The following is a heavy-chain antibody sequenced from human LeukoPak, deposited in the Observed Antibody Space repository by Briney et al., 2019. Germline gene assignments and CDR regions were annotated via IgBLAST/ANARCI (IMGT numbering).Heavy chain of an antibody. V-gene: IGHV3-7*01. D-gene: IGHD2-2*01. Sequence: PGGSLRLSCAASGFTFSSYWMSWVRQAPGKGLEWVANIKQDGSEKYYVDSVKGRFTISRDNAKNSLYLQMNSLRAEDTAVYYCARDRRRIVVVPAANDYWGQGTLVTVSS. J-gene: IGHJ4*02. CDR3: ARDRRRIVVVPAANDY. CDR1: GFTFSSYW. CDR2: IKQDGSEK.